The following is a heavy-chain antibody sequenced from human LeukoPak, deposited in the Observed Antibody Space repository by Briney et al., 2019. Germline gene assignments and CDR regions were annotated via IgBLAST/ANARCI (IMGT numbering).Heavy chain of an antibody. D-gene: IGHD6-19*01. Sequence: GGSLRLSCAASGFTFGSYAMSWVRQAPGKGLEWVSAISGSGGSTYYADSVKGRFTISRDNSKNTLYLQMNSLRAEDTAVYYCAKDDSGWYQGGNYFDYWGQGTLVTVSS. CDR2: ISGSGGST. V-gene: IGHV3-23*01. J-gene: IGHJ4*02. CDR1: GFTFGSYA. CDR3: AKDDSGWYQGGNYFDY.